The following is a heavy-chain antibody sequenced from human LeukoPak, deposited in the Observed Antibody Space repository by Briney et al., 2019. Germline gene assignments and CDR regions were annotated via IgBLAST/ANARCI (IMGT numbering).Heavy chain of an antibody. CDR1: GFTFSSSG. CDR3: AKGGRIGYYYMDV. CDR2: IRYDGSNQ. Sequence: GGSLRLSCAASGFTFSSSGMHWVRQAPGKGLEWVAFIRYDGSNQYYAESAKGRCTISRDNSKNTLYLQMNSLRVEDTAVYYCAKGGRIGYYYMDVWGKGTTVTISS. J-gene: IGHJ6*03. V-gene: IGHV3-30*02. D-gene: IGHD3-16*01.